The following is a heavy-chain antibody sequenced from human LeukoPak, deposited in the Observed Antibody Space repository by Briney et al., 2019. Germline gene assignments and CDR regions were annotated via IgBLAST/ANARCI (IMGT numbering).Heavy chain of an antibody. V-gene: IGHV3-21*01. D-gene: IGHD1-1*01. CDR3: ARESNDYEGYYGMDV. CDR1: GXTFSSYS. J-gene: IGHJ6*02. CDR2: ISSSSTYI. Sequence: PVGSLRLSCAPSGXTFSSYSMNWVRQAPGEGLEWVLSISSSSTYIYYADSVKGRFTISRDNAKNSLYLQMNILRAEDTAVYYCARESNDYEGYYGMDVWGQGTTVTVSS.